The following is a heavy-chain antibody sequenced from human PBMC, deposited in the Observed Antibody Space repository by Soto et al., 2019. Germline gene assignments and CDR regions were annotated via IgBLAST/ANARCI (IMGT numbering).Heavy chain of an antibody. V-gene: IGHV4-39*01. J-gene: IGHJ4*02. D-gene: IGHD1-26*01. CDR2: IYYSGST. Sequence: SETLSLTCTVSGGSISSSSYYWGWIRQPPGKGLEWIGSIYYSGSTYYNPSLKSRVTISVDTSKNQFSLKLSSVTAADTAVCYCARHGLVGATSLFDYWGQGTLVTVS. CDR3: ARHGLVGATSLFDY. CDR1: GGSISSSSYY.